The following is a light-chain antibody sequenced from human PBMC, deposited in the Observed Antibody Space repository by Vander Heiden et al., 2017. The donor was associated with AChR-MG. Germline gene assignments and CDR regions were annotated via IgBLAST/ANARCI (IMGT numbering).Light chain of an antibody. Sequence: QSALTQPASVSGSPGQSITISCTGTSRDVGDYNYVPWYQQHPGKAPKLMIFDVSNRPSGVSNRFSGSKSGDTASLTISWLQAEDEADYYCSSYTSSSSTLLVFGTGTKVTVL. CDR2: DVS. CDR3: SSYTSSSSTLLV. CDR1: SRDVGDYNY. V-gene: IGLV2-14*03. J-gene: IGLJ1*01.